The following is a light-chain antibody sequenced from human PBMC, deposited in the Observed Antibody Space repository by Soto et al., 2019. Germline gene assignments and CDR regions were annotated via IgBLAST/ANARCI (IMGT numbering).Light chain of an antibody. V-gene: IGKV3-20*01. CDR3: RLYTGSPT. CDR2: GAS. CDR1: ERVSSSY. J-gene: IGKJ4*01. Sequence: EIVLTQSPGTLSLSPGERATLSCRASERVSSSYLAWYQQKPGQAPRLLISGASSRATGIPDRFSGSGSRTDFTLTLNRLGPEDFAVYYCRLYTGSPTFGGGTQVEIE.